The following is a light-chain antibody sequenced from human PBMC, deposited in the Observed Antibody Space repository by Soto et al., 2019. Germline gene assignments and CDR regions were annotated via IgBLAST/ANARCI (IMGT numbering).Light chain of an antibody. CDR1: SSNIGSEQ. CDR2: ANN. J-gene: IGLJ3*02. Sequence: QSVLTQPPSASGTPGQRVTISCSGSSSNIGSEQVNWYQQVPGTAPKLLIYANNQRPSGVPDRFSVSKSGTSASLAIGGLQSEDEADYYCAAWDDSLKGWVFGGGTKVTVL. V-gene: IGLV1-44*01. CDR3: AAWDDSLKGWV.